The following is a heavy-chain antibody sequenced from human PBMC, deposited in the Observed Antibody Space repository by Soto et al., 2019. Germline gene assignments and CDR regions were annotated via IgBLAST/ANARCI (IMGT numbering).Heavy chain of an antibody. V-gene: IGHV3-15*01. CDR2: IKSKTDGGTT. CDR1: GFTFSNAW. D-gene: IGHD2-8*01. Sequence: GGSLRLSCAASGFTFSNAWMSWVRQAPGKGLEWVGRIKSKTDGGTTDYAAPVKGRFTISRDDSKNTLYLQMNSLKTEDTAVYYCTTGLMGAYYYYYYGMDVWGQGTTVTAP. J-gene: IGHJ6*02. CDR3: TTGLMGAYYYYYYGMDV.